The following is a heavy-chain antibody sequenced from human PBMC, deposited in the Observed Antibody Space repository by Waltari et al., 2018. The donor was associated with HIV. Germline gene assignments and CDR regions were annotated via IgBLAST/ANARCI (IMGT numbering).Heavy chain of an antibody. Sequence: QLQLQESGPGLVTPSEPLSLPCTVSGGSISSSGYYCVWIRQPPGKGLEWIGSISYSGGTYYSPSLKSRVTISVDTSKNQVSLRLTSVTAADTALYYCARQIWSGRPFGLDVWGQGTTVSVSS. CDR1: GGSISSSGYY. CDR2: ISYSGGT. V-gene: IGHV4-39*01. D-gene: IGHD3-3*01. J-gene: IGHJ6*02. CDR3: ARQIWSGRPFGLDV.